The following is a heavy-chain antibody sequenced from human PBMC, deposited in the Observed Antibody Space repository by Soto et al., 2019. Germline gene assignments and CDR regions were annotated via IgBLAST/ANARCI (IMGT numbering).Heavy chain of an antibody. Sequence: LKISCKGSGYRFTNYWIGWVRQMPGKGLEWMGMIYPGDSDTRYSPSFQGQVTISADKSISTVYLQWSSLKASDTAMYYCAAYAGSFGRHLAYWGQGALVTVSS. J-gene: IGHJ4*02. D-gene: IGHD3-10*01. V-gene: IGHV5-51*01. CDR3: AAYAGSFGRHLAY. CDR2: IYPGDSDT. CDR1: GYRFTNYW.